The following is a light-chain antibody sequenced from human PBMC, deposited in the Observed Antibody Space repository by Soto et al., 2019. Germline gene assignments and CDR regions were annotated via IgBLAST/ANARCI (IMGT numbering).Light chain of an antibody. Sequence: QSVLTQPASVSGSPGQSITISCTGSSSDIGHYNFVSWYQQHPGKAPKLMIYDVNNRPSGVSNRFSGSKSGNTASLTISGVHEDEEADDFCGSSKTSSTPYVFGAGTKLTVL. CDR2: DVN. V-gene: IGLV2-14*01. CDR3: GSSKTSSTPYV. J-gene: IGLJ1*01. CDR1: SSDIGHYNF.